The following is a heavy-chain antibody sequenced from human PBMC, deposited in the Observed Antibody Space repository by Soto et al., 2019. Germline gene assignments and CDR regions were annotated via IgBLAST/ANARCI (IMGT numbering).Heavy chain of an antibody. Sequence: SVKVSCQASGYTFSDYYIHWARQAPGQGLEWMGWFIPNSGGTKYAPKFQGGVTMTRDTSITTASMEFRRLRSGDTAVYYCAREPATSEPEWVDFWGQ. D-gene: IGHD3-3*01. V-gene: IGHV1-2*02. CDR3: AREPATSEPEWVDF. J-gene: IGHJ4*01. CDR2: FIPNSGGT. CDR1: GYTFSDYY.